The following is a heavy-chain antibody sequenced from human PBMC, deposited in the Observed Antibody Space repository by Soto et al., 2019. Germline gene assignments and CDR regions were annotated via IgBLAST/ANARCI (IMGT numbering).Heavy chain of an antibody. D-gene: IGHD5-12*01. V-gene: IGHV3-9*01. Sequence: GGSLRLSCAASGFTFDDYAMHWVRQAPGKGLEWVSGISWNSGSIGYADSVKGRFTISRDNAKNSLYLQMNSLRAEDTALYYCAKDIVGGYSGPYYFDYWGQGTLVTVSS. CDR3: AKDIVGGYSGPYYFDY. CDR2: ISWNSGSI. J-gene: IGHJ4*02. CDR1: GFTFDDYA.